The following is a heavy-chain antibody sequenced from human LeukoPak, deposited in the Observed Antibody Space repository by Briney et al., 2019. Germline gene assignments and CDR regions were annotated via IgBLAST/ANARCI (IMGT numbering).Heavy chain of an antibody. D-gene: IGHD3-3*01. CDR2: INSDGSST. J-gene: IGHJ5*02. CDR3: ARDSDFWSGYHNWFDP. V-gene: IGHV3-74*01. CDR1: GFTFSSYW. Sequence: GGSLRLSCAASGFTFSSYWMPWVRQAPGKGLVWVSRINSDGSSTSYADSVKGRFTISRDNAKNTLYLQMNSLRAEDTAVYYCARDSDFWSGYHNWFDPWGQGTLVTVSS.